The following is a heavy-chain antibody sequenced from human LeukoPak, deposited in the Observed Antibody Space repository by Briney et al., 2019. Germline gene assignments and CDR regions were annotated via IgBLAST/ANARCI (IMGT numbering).Heavy chain of an antibody. J-gene: IGHJ4*02. CDR3: ARVGGGYDSLDY. D-gene: IGHD5-12*01. CDR2: INPNSGGT. V-gene: IGHV1-2*02. CDR1: GYTLTGYY. Sequence: PVASVKVSCQAYGYTLTGYYMHWVRQAAGQGLEWMGWINPNSGGTNYAQKFHGRVTMTRDTSISTAYMELSRLRSDDTAVYYCARVGGGYDSLDYWGQGTLVTVSS.